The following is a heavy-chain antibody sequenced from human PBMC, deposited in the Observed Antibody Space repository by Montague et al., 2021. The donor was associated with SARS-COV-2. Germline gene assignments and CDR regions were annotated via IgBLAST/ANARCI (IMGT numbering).Heavy chain of an antibody. CDR1: GFSLNTSGMC. Sequence: PALVKPTQTLTLTCTFSGFSLNTSGMCVSWIRQPPGKALEWLALIYWDEDQYYSASLKTRLTISEDTSKNQVVLTMTNMDPIDTATYYCARSYGDYRDSYFDYWGQGTLVTVSS. D-gene: IGHD4-17*01. CDR3: ARSYGDYRDSYFDY. V-gene: IGHV2-70*01. CDR2: IYWDEDQ. J-gene: IGHJ4*02.